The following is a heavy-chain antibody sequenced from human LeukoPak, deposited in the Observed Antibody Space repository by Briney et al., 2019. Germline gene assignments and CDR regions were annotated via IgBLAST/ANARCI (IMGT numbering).Heavy chain of an antibody. D-gene: IGHD2-2*01. J-gene: IGHJ3*02. Sequence: GGSLRLSCAASGFTFSSYSMNWVRQAPGKGLEWVSSISSSSSYIYYADSVKGRFTISRDNANNSLYLQMNSLRAEDTAVYYCARGVPLHIVVVPAAFDAFDIWGQGTMVTVSS. CDR3: ARGVPLHIVVVPAAFDAFDI. V-gene: IGHV3-21*01. CDR1: GFTFSSYS. CDR2: ISSSSSYI.